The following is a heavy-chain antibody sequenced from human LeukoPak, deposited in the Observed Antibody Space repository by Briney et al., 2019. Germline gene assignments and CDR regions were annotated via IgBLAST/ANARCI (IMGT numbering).Heavy chain of an antibody. CDR3: AKDMSSGIVAADMDY. CDR1: GFTFDNYA. J-gene: IGHJ4*02. Sequence: SGGSLRLSCAASGFTFDNYAMHWVRQAPGKGLEWVSGISWNSGSIGYGDSVKGRYTISRDNAKNSLFLQMNSLRAEDTALYYCAKDMSSGIVAADMDYWGQGILVIVSS. V-gene: IGHV3-9*01. D-gene: IGHD6-13*01. CDR2: ISWNSGSI.